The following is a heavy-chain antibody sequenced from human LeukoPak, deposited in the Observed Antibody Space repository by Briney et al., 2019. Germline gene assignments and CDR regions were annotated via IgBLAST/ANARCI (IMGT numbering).Heavy chain of an antibody. CDR1: GFTFDDYG. J-gene: IGHJ4*02. D-gene: IGHD3-22*01. CDR3: ARVNSDSYDSSGYYY. Sequence: GGSLRLSCAASGFTFDDYGMSWVRQAPGKGLEWVSGINWNGGRTGYADSVKGRFTISRDNAKNSLYLQMNNLRAEDTALYYCARVNSDSYDSSGYYYWGQGTLVTVSS. CDR2: INWNGGRT. V-gene: IGHV3-20*04.